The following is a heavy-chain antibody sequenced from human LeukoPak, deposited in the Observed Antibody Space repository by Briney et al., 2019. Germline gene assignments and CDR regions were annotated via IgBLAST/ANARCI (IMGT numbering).Heavy chain of an antibody. CDR1: GGSISSGSYY. J-gene: IGHJ4*02. Sequence: SQTLSLTCTVSGGSISSGSYYWRWIRQPAGKGLEWIGRIYTSGSTNYNPSLKSRVTISVDTSKNQFSLKLSSVTAADTAVYYCAREAAITIFGVVTFNFDYWGQGTLVTVSS. V-gene: IGHV4-61*02. CDR3: AREAAITIFGVVTFNFDY. CDR2: IYTSGST. D-gene: IGHD3-3*01.